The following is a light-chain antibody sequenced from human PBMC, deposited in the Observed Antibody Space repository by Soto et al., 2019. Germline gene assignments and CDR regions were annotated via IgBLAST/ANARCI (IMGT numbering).Light chain of an antibody. V-gene: IGLV1-51*02. CDR2: ENN. CDR1: SSNIGNNY. J-gene: IGLJ7*01. Sequence: QSVLTQPPSVSAAPGQKVTISCSGSSSNIGNNYVSWYQQLPGTAPKLLIYENNKRPSGIPDRFSGSKSGTSGTLGITGLQTGDEADYYCGTWDSSLSAVFGGGTKLTVL. CDR3: GTWDSSLSAV.